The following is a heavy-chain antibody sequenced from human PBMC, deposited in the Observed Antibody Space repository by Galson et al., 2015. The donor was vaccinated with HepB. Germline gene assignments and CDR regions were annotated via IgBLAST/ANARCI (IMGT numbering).Heavy chain of an antibody. D-gene: IGHD6-13*01. CDR3: ARERYSSSCIDY. Sequence: SVKVSCKASGYTFTGYYMHWVRQAPGRGLEWMGWINPNSGGTNYAQKFQGRVTMTRDTSISTAYMELSRLRSDDTAVYYCARERYSSSCIDYWGQGTLVTVSS. CDR2: INPNSGGT. CDR1: GYTFTGYY. V-gene: IGHV1-2*02. J-gene: IGHJ4*02.